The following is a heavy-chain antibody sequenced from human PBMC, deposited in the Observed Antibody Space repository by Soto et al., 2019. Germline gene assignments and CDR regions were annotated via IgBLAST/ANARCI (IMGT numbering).Heavy chain of an antibody. V-gene: IGHV1-18*04. CDR2: ISTYNGIT. D-gene: IGHD1-26*01. Sequence: GASVKVSCKASGYAFTTYGISWVRQAPGQGLEWMGWISTYNGITNYAQKVQGRVTMTTDTSTSTAYMELRSLRSDGTAVYYCARERSGSYSGVWYFDYWGQGTLVTVSS. CDR1: GYAFTTYG. J-gene: IGHJ4*02. CDR3: ARERSGSYSGVWYFDY.